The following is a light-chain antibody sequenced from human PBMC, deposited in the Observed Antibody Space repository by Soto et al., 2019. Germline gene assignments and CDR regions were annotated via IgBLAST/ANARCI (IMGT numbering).Light chain of an antibody. CDR2: DVN. CDR1: SSDVGGYNH. V-gene: IGLV2-14*01. CDR3: SSFSSSSTFA. Sequence: QSVLTQPASVSGSPGQSITISCTGTSSDVGGYNHVSWYQQHPGEAPKLMIYDVNHRPSGVSNRFSGSKSGNTASLTISGLQDDDEADYYCSSFSSSSTFAFGGGTKVTVL. J-gene: IGLJ2*01.